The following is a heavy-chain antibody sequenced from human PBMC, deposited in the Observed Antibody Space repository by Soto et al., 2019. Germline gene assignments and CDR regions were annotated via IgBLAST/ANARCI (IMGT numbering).Heavy chain of an antibody. J-gene: IGHJ3*02. V-gene: IGHV3-30-3*01. CDR2: ISYEGSNK. CDR3: ARDGRDVVVGDDALDI. Sequence: QVQLVESGGGVVQPGRSLRLSCAASGFTFSYYAMHWVRHAPGKGLEWVAVISYEGSNKYNADSVKGRFTISRDNSKNTLYLQMNSLIAEDTAVYYCARDGRDVVVGDDALDIWGQGTMVTVSS. CDR1: GFTFSYYA. D-gene: IGHD2-15*01.